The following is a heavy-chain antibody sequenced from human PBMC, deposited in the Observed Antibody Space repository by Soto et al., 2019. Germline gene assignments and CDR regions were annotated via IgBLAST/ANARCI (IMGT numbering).Heavy chain of an antibody. V-gene: IGHV4-30-2*01. J-gene: IGHJ5*02. CDR1: GDSYSISTYS. D-gene: IGHD3-22*01. CDR3: ARRRYYYDSRGLGWFDP. CDR2: IYQSGVT. Sequence: KASETLSLTCNMSGDSYSISTYSWSWIRQPPGKALQWIGFIYQSGVTSYNPSLASRVSISLDRSNNQFSLKLSSVTAADTAVYYCARRRYYYDSRGLGWFDPWGQGTLVTVSS.